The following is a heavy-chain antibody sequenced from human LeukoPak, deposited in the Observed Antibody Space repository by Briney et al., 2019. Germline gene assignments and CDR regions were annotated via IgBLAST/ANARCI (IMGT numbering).Heavy chain of an antibody. CDR1: GFTFTSYA. V-gene: IGHV3-15*01. J-gene: IGHJ4*02. CDR3: TTDYYDYVWGSYRPDY. D-gene: IGHD3-16*02. CDR2: MKRKTDRDTT. Sequence: PGGSLRLSCAASGFTFTSYAMSWVRQAPGQGLEWVARMKRKTDRDTTDYSAPVKGRPPTSRDDSKTTLYLQMNGLRSEDTAVYYCTTDYYDYVWGSYRPDYWGQGTLVSFSS.